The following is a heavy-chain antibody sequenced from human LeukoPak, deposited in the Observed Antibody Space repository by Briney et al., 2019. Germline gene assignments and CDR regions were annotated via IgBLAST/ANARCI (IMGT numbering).Heavy chain of an antibody. CDR2: FSGSGGTT. CDR1: GFTFSSYA. J-gene: IGHJ4*02. Sequence: GGSLRLSCAASGFTFSSYAMNWVRQAPGRGLEWVSGFSGSGGTTYYADSVKGRFTISRDNSKNTLYLQMNSLRAEDTAVYYCARVRGSYYLDYWGQGTLVTVSS. CDR3: ARVRGSYYLDY. D-gene: IGHD1-26*01. V-gene: IGHV3-23*01.